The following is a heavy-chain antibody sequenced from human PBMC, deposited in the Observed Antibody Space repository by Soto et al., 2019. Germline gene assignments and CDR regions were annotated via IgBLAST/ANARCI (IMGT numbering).Heavy chain of an antibody. Sequence: ASETLSLTCAVSGDSVTSNVWWSWVRQPPGRGLEWIGEAYHNGLTDYNPSLKSRVTMSVDTSKNEFSLKLTSLTAADTAIYYCARDAAVPGESDRFDYWGQGXLVTVYS. CDR3: ARDAAVPGESDRFDY. D-gene: IGHD6-19*01. CDR2: AYHNGLT. V-gene: IGHV4-4*02. CDR1: GDSVTSNVW. J-gene: IGHJ4*02.